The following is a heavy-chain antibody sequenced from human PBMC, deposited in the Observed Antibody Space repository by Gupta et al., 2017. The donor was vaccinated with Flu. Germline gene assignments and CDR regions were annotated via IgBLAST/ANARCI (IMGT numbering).Heavy chain of an antibody. V-gene: IGHV3-21*01. Sequence: EVQLVESGGGLVRPGGSLRLSCAASGFNFKTHIINWVRQAPGKGLEWVSSISSSSSYIYYADSVKGRFTISRDNAKNSLYLQMNSLRAEDTAVYYCARNFDWSSPLDSWGQGTLVTVSS. CDR2: ISSSSSYI. CDR1: GFNFKTHI. D-gene: IGHD3-9*01. J-gene: IGHJ4*02. CDR3: ARNFDWSSPLDS.